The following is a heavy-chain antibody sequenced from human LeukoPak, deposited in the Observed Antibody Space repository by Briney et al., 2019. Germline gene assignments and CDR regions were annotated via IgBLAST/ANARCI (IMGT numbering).Heavy chain of an antibody. CDR2: IKSKTDGGTT. V-gene: IGHV3-15*01. Sequence: GGSLRLSCAASGFTFSNAWMSWVRQAPGKGLEWVGRIKSKTDGGTTDYAAPVKGRFTISRDDSKNTLYLQMNSLKTEDTAVYYCTARRVDTAMDFDYWGQGTLVTVSS. CDR3: TARRVDTAMDFDY. D-gene: IGHD5-18*01. CDR1: GFTFSNAW. J-gene: IGHJ4*02.